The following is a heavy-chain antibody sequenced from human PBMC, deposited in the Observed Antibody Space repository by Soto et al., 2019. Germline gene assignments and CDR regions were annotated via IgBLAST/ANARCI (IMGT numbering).Heavy chain of an antibody. CDR2: IHHTGTA. J-gene: IGHJ4*02. V-gene: IGHV4-59*01. CDR3: ARYSVATIKFYDY. Sequence: PSETLSLTCTVSGDSITDYYWSWIRESPGKGLEWIAYIHHTGTANYNPSLKSRVTISVDTSKSQFSLRLSSVTAADTAVYFCARYSVATIKFYDYWGQGTLDIVSS. D-gene: IGHD5-12*01. CDR1: GDSITDYY.